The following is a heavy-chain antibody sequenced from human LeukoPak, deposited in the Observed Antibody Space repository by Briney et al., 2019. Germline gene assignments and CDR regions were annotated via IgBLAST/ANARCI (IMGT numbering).Heavy chain of an antibody. D-gene: IGHD5/OR15-5a*01. Sequence: PSETLSLTCTVSGGSISSSSYYWGWIRQPPGQGLEWIGSIYYSGSTYYNPSLKSRVTISVDTSKNQFSLKLSSVTAADTAVYFCATGGGLAVSHIWGQGTLVTVSS. CDR2: IYYSGST. J-gene: IGHJ4*02. V-gene: IGHV4-39*01. CDR3: ATGGGLAVSHI. CDR1: GGSISSSSYY.